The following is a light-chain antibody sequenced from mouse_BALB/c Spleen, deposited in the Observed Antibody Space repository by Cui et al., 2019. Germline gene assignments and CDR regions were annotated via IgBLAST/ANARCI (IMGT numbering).Light chain of an antibody. CDR3: QQWSSYPLT. CDR1: SSVSY. CDR2: DTS. Sequence: HIVLTQSPAIMSASPGEKVTMTCSASSSVSYMYWYQQKPGSSPRLLIYDTSNLASGVPVRFSGSGSGTSYSLTISRMEAEDAATYYCQQWSSYPLTFGAGTKVELK. V-gene: IGKV4-55*01. J-gene: IGKJ5*01.